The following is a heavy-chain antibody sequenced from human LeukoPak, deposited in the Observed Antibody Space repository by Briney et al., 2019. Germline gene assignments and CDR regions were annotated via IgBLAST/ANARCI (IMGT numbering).Heavy chain of an antibody. CDR3: AKGLLASGYYPSGFDY. V-gene: IGHV3-21*04. Sequence: GGSLRLSCAASGFTFSSYSMNWVRQAPGKGLEWVSSISSSSSYIYYADSVKGRFTISRDNAKNSLYLQMNSLRAEDTALYYCAKGLLASGYYPSGFDYWGQGTLVTVSS. J-gene: IGHJ4*02. CDR2: ISSSSSYI. CDR1: GFTFSSYS. D-gene: IGHD3-22*01.